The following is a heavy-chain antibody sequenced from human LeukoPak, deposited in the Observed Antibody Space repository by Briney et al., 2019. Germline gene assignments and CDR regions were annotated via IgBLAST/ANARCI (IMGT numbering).Heavy chain of an antibody. V-gene: IGHV4-61*08. D-gene: IGHD2-15*01. CDR2: VYYTGNT. CDR3: ARDTGYCSGGTCYHNFFDY. Sequence: SETLSLTCTVSGGSVSSGGYYWSSIRQPPGKGLEWIGYVYYTGNTNYNPSLKSRVTISVDTPKNQFSLKLSSVTAADTAVYYCARDTGYCSGGTCYHNFFDYWGQGTLVTVSS. CDR1: GGSVSSGGYY. J-gene: IGHJ4*02.